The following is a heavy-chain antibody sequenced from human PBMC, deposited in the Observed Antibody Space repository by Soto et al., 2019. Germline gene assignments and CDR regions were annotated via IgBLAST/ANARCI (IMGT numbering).Heavy chain of an antibody. CDR1: GFDFSIYA. CDR2: ISYHGREK. D-gene: IGHD6-19*01. V-gene: IGHV3-30-3*01. Sequence: AGGSLRLSCAASGFDFSIYAFHWVRQAPGKGLEWLSVISYHGREKYYADSVKGRFTISRDSSKNTVYLQMNSLRAEDTAVYYCARDPLAVTGSFVDYWGQGTLVTVSS. J-gene: IGHJ4*02. CDR3: ARDPLAVTGSFVDY.